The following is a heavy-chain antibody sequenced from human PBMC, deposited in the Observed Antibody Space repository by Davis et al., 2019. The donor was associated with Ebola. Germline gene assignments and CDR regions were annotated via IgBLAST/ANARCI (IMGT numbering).Heavy chain of an antibody. CDR3: AREGILWFGELYSSYYGMDV. CDR2: ISSSSSYI. Sequence: GESLKISCAASGFTFSSYAMSWVRQAPGKGLEWVSSISSSSSYIYYADSVKGRFTISRDNAKNSLYLQMNSLRAEDTAVYYCAREGILWFGELYSSYYGMDVWGQGTTVTVSS. CDR1: GFTFSSYA. V-gene: IGHV3-21*01. D-gene: IGHD3-10*01. J-gene: IGHJ6*02.